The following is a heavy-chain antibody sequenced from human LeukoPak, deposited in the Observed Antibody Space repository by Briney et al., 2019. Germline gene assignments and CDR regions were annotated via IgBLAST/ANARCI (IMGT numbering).Heavy chain of an antibody. CDR2: IYTSGST. V-gene: IGHV4-4*07. Sequence: SETLSLTCTVSGYSISSGYYWGWIRQPAGKGLEWIGRIYTSGSTNYNPSLKSRVTMSVDTSKNQFSLKLSSVTAADTAVYYCARAFGGVIAPYDYWGQGTLVTVSS. CDR3: ARAFGGVIAPYDY. CDR1: GYSISSGYY. J-gene: IGHJ4*02. D-gene: IGHD3-16*02.